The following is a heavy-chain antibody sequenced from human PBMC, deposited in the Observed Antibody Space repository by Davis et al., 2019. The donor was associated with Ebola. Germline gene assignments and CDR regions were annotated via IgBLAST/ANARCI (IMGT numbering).Heavy chain of an antibody. D-gene: IGHD3-22*01. CDR2: IKQDGSEK. CDR3: ARGDYYDSSFADAFDI. CDR1: GFTFSDYY. V-gene: IGHV3-7*03. Sequence: PGGSLRLSCAASGFTFSDYYMSWIRQAPGKGLEWVANIKQDGSEKFYVDSVKGRFTMSRDNAKNSLYLQMNSLRAEDTAVYYCARGDYYDSSFADAFDIWGQGTMVTVSS. J-gene: IGHJ3*02.